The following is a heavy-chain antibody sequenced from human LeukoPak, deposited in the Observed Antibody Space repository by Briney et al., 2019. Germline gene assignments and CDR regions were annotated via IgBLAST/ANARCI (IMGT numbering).Heavy chain of an antibody. V-gene: IGHV4-59*01. D-gene: IGHD2-21*02. J-gene: IGHJ5*01. CDR3: AREDYCGGDRYSVA. Sequence: SETLSLTCTVSGGSISSYYWSWIRQPPGKGLEWIGYIYYSGSTNYNPSLKSRVTISVDTSKNQFSLKLSSVTAADTAVYYCAREDYCGGDRYSVAWGQGTLVTVSS. CDR2: IYYSGST. CDR1: GGSISSYY.